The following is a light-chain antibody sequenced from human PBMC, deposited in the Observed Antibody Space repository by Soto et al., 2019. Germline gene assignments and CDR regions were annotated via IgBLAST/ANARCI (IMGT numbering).Light chain of an antibody. CDR3: QQRSNWIT. CDR1: QSVSSY. J-gene: IGKJ5*01. V-gene: IGKV3-11*01. Sequence: EIVLTQSPATLSLSPGERATLSCRASQSVSSYLAWYQQKPGQAPRLLIYDASNRATGIPARFSGSGSGTDFTLTISSLEPEDFAVYYRQQRSNWITFGQGTDWRL. CDR2: DAS.